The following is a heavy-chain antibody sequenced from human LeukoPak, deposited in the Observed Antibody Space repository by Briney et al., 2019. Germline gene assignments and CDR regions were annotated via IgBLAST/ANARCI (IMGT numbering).Heavy chain of an antibody. D-gene: IGHD5-18*01. CDR2: INHSGST. CDR3: ARGFRGDTAMANGLDY. CDR1: GGSFSGYY. J-gene: IGHJ4*02. V-gene: IGHV4-34*01. Sequence: SETLSLTCAVYGGSFSGYYWSWIRQPPGKGLEWIGEINHSGSTNYNPSLKSRVTISVDTSKNQFSLKLSSVTAADTAVYYCARGFRGDTAMANGLDYWGQGTLVTVSS.